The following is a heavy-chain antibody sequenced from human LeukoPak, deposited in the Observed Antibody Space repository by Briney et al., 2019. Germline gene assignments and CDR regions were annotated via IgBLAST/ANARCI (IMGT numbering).Heavy chain of an antibody. J-gene: IGHJ4*02. CDR1: GFTFSSYA. CDR2: ISYDGSNK. V-gene: IGHV3-30*04. D-gene: IGHD3-3*01. Sequence: GGSLRLSCAASGFTFSSYAMHWVRQAPGQGLEWVAIISYDGSNKYYADSVKGRFTISRDNSKNTLYLQMNSLRAEDTAVYYCARDYDFWSGYYRHFDYWGQGTLVTVSS. CDR3: ARDYDFWSGYYRHFDY.